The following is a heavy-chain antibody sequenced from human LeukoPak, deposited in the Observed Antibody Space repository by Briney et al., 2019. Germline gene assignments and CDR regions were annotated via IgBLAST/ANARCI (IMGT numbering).Heavy chain of an antibody. CDR1: GFTLDDYA. CDR2: ISWDGGRS. Sequence: GGSLRLSCAASGFTLDDYAMHWVGHAPGKGVEWVSLISWDGGRSYYADSVKGGFTSARDNSKNSLYLQMNSLRAEDTALYYCAKDSDPDDAFDIWGQGTMVTVSS. D-gene: IGHD2-21*02. CDR3: AKDSDPDDAFDI. V-gene: IGHV3-43D*03. J-gene: IGHJ3*02.